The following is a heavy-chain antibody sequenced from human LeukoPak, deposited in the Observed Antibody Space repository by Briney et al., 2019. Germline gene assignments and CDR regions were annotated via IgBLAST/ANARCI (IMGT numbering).Heavy chain of an antibody. J-gene: IGHJ4*02. CDR3: ARAFGDDSSGYCYEYYFDY. CDR1: GGSISSGDYY. V-gene: IGHV4-30-4*01. CDR2: IYYSGST. D-gene: IGHD3-22*01. Sequence: SETLSLTCTVSGGSISSGDYYWSWIRQPPGKGLEWIGYIYYSGSTYYNPSLKSRVTISVDTSKNQFSLKLSSVTAADTAVYYCARAFGDDSSGYCYEYYFDYWGQGTLVTVSS.